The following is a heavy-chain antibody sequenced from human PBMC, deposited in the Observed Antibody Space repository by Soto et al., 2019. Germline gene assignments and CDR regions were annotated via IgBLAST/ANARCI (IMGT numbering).Heavy chain of an antibody. CDR3: ARDLYGGTYYDSSGYYFDY. Sequence: ASVKVSCKASGYTFTSYGISWVRQAPGQGLEWMGWISAYNGNTNYAQKLQGRVTMTTDTSTSTAYMELRSLRSDDTAVYYCARDLYGGTYYDSSGYYFDYWGQGTLVTVSS. J-gene: IGHJ4*02. D-gene: IGHD3-22*01. CDR2: ISAYNGNT. V-gene: IGHV1-18*04. CDR1: GYTFTSYG.